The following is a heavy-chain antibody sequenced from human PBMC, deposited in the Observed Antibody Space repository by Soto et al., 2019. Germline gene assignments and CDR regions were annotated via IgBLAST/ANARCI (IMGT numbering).Heavy chain of an antibody. Sequence: ASVKVSCKASGYTFTSYAMHWVRQAPGQRLEWMGWINAGNGNTKYSQKFQGRVTITRDTSASTAYMELSSLRSEDTAVYYCARGKYSVYFYKYYFDYWGQGPLVTGSS. V-gene: IGHV1-3*01. J-gene: IGHJ4*02. CDR2: INAGNGNT. CDR1: GYTFTSYA. CDR3: ARGKYSVYFYKYYFDY. D-gene: IGHD5-12*01.